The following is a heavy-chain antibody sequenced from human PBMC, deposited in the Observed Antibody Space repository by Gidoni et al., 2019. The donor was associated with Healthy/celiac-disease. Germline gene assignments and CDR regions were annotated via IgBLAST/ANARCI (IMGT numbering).Heavy chain of an antibody. V-gene: IGHV7-4-1*02. J-gene: IGHJ4*02. D-gene: IGHD3-10*01. CDR1: GFIFTSYA. CDR3: ARSWGITMVREPPDY. Sequence: QVHLVQSGSELKTPWASVKLSCQASGFIFTSYAMNWVRQAPGQGLEWMGWINTNTGNPTYAQGCTGRFVFSLDTSVSTAYLQISSLKAEVTAVYYCARSWGITMVREPPDYWGQGTLVTVSS. CDR2: INTNTGNP.